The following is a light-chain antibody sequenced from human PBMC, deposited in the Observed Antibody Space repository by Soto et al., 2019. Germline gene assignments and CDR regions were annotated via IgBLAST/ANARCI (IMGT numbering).Light chain of an antibody. CDR2: SNS. J-gene: IGLJ1*01. CDR1: SSNIGAGYD. V-gene: IGLV1-40*01. CDR3: QSYDSSLSSYV. Sequence: QSVLTHPPSVSGAPGQRVTISCTGSSSNIGAGYDVHWYQQLPGTAPKLLIYSNSNRPSGVPDRFSGSKSGSSASLAITGLQDEDEADYYCQSYDSSLSSYVFGSGTKLTVL.